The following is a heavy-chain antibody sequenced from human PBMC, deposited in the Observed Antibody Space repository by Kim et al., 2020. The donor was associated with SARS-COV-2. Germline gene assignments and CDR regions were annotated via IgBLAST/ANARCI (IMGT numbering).Heavy chain of an antibody. V-gene: IGHV1-69*04. J-gene: IGHJ6*03. CDR1: GGTFSRYA. CDR2: IIPILGIE. D-gene: IGHD3-3*01. Sequence: SVKVSCKASGGTFSRYAISWVRQAPGQGLEWMGRIIPILGIENYAQKFQGRVTIIVDKSTSTAYMELSSLRSEDTAVYYCARDRVEITIFGVVNYYYMDVWGKGTTVTVSS. CDR3: ARDRVEITIFGVVNYYYMDV.